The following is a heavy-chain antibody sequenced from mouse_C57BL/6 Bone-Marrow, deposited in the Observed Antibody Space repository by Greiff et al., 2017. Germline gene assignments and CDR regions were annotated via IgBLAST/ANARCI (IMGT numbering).Heavy chain of an antibody. V-gene: IGHV5-12*01. CDR3: ARHRTGNYMFAY. CDR2: ISNGGGST. J-gene: IGHJ3*01. CDR1: GFTFSDYY. D-gene: IGHD2-1*01. Sequence: DVKLVESGGGLVQPGGSLKLSCAASGFTFSDYYMYWVRQTPEKRLEWVAYISNGGGSTYYPDTVKGRFTISRDNAKNTLYLQMSRLKSEDTAMYYCARHRTGNYMFAYWGQGTLVTVSA.